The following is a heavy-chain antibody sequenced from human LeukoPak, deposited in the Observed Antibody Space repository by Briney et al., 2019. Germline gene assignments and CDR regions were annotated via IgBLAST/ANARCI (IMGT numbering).Heavy chain of an antibody. V-gene: IGHV1-18*01. CDR1: GYTFTSYG. CDR3: ARDLDQYSGRYGGFGHDF. J-gene: IGHJ4*02. Sequence: ASVKVSCKASGYTFTSYGINWVRQAPGEGLEWMGWISAYNGNTNYAQKLQGRVTMTTDTSTSTAYMELRSLRSDDTAVYYCARDLDQYSGRYGGFGHDFWGQGTLVTVSS. CDR2: ISAYNGNT. D-gene: IGHD1-26*01.